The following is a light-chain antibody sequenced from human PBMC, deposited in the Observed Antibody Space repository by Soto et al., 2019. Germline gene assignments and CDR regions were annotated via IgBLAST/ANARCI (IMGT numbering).Light chain of an antibody. J-gene: IGKJ5*01. Sequence: DIVMTQTPLSSPVTLGQPASISCRSSQSLVHTDGDTYLSWYLQKADQPPRLLIYKISNRFSGVPDRFSGSGAGTGFTLNISRVEPEDVGVYYCAQTTQLPITFGQGTRLDLK. CDR1: QSLVHTDGDTY. CDR3: AQTTQLPIT. CDR2: KIS. V-gene: IGKV2-24*01.